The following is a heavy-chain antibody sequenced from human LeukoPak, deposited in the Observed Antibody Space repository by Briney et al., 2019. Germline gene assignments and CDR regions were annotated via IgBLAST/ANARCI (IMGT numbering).Heavy chain of an antibody. CDR2: INPNSGGT. D-gene: IGHD3-10*01. CDR1: GYTFTGYY. J-gene: IGHJ4*02. Sequence: PGASVKVSCKASGYTFTGYYMHWVRQAPGQGLEWMGWINPNSGGTNYAQKFQGRVTMTRDTSISTAYMELSRLRSDDTAVYYCARVRLRVYGSGPYYFDYWGQGTVITVSS. CDR3: ARVRLRVYGSGPYYFDY. V-gene: IGHV1-2*02.